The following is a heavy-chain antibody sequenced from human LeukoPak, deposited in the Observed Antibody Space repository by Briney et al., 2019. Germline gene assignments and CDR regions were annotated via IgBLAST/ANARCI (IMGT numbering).Heavy chain of an antibody. V-gene: IGHV4-30-4*08. Sequence: KPSETLSLTCTVSGGSISSSSYYWSWIRQPPGKGLEWIGYIYYSGSTYYNPSLKSRVTISVDTSKNQFSLKLSSVTAADTAVYYCARALRAYYDFWSGYYPGAFDIWGQGTMVTVSS. J-gene: IGHJ3*02. D-gene: IGHD3-3*01. CDR1: GGSISSSSYY. CDR2: IYYSGST. CDR3: ARALRAYYDFWSGYYPGAFDI.